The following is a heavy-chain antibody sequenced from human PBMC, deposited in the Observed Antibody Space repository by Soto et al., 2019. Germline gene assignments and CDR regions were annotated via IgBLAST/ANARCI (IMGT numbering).Heavy chain of an antibody. CDR1: GYTFTSYG. CDR2: MNPNSGNT. Sequence: ASVKVSCKASGYTFTSYGINWVRQATGQGLEWMGWMNPNSGNTGYAQKFQGRVTMTRNTSISTAYMELSSLRSEDTAVYYCARRTIFGNVDRGYYYMDVWGKGTTVTVSS. V-gene: IGHV1-8*02. J-gene: IGHJ6*03. CDR3: ARRTIFGNVDRGYYYMDV. D-gene: IGHD3-3*01.